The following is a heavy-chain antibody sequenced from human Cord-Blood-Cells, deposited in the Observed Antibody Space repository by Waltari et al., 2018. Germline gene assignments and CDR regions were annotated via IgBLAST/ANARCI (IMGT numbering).Heavy chain of an antibody. CDR2: ISYNRSNK. D-gene: IGHD6-6*01. J-gene: IGHJ4*02. CDR3: ARGSIAARLDY. Sequence: QVRVVESGGGAVQSGRLRRLCFVAAGTTSSFHATHWVRQAPGKGLEWVAFISYNRSNKYHADSVKSRFTISRDNSKNTLYLQMNSLRAEDTAVYYCARGSIAARLDYWGQGTLVTVSS. CDR1: GTTSSFHA. V-gene: IGHV3-30-3*01.